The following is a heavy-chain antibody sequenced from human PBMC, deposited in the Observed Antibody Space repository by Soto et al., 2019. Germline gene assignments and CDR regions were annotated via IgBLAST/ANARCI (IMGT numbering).Heavy chain of an antibody. CDR1: GFTVSRNY. D-gene: IGHD2-15*01. CDR3: ATNSEGYCSGGSCWALDH. Sequence: PGGSLRLSCAASGFTVSRNYLNWVRQAPGKGLEWVSVIKSGGGTYYADSVKGRFTISRDNSKNTLYLQMSSLRAEDTAVYYCATNSEGYCSGGSCWALDHWGQGTLVTVSS. J-gene: IGHJ4*02. CDR2: IKSGGGT. V-gene: IGHV3-66*01.